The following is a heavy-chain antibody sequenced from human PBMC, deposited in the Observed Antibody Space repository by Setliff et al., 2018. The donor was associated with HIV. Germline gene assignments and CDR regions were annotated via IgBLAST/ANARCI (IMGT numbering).Heavy chain of an antibody. CDR1: GGSFSAYY. J-gene: IGHJ3*02. D-gene: IGHD6-19*01. V-gene: IGHV4-34*01. Sequence: SETLSLTCAVYGGSFSAYYWGWIRQPPGKGLEWSGEINHSGSTAYNPSLKSRVTVSVDTSKNQFSLKLRSVAAADTAVYVCARAEAGAFDIWGPGTMVTVS. CDR2: INHSGST. CDR3: ARAEAGAFDI.